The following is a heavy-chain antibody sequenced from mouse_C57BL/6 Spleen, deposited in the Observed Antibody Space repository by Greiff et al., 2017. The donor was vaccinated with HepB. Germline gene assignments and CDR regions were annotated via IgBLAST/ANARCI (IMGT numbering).Heavy chain of an antibody. CDR2: IDPSDSET. CDR1: GYTFTSYW. D-gene: IGHD1-1*01. CDR3: ASQFITTDVYAMDY. Sequence: QVQLQQPGAELVRPGSSVKLSCKASGYTFTSYWMHWVKQRPIQGLEWIGNIDPSDSETHYNQKFKDKATVTVDKSSSTAYMQLSSLTSEDSAVYSCASQFITTDVYAMDYWGQGTSVTVSS. J-gene: IGHJ4*01. V-gene: IGHV1-52*01.